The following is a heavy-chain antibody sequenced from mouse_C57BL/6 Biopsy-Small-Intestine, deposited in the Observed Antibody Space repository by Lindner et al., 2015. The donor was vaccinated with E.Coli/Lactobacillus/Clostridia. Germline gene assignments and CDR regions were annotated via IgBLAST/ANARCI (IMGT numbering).Heavy chain of an antibody. CDR1: GFTFSDYG. Sequence: VQLQESGGGLVKPGGSLKLSCVASGFTFSDYGMHWVRQAPERGLEWIAYISSGSNTIYYADTMKGRFTISRDNAKNTLFLQLTSLRSEDTAMYYCARPHYYSMDYWGQGTSVTVSS. V-gene: IGHV5-17*01. CDR2: ISSGSNTI. J-gene: IGHJ4*01. CDR3: ARPHYYSMDY.